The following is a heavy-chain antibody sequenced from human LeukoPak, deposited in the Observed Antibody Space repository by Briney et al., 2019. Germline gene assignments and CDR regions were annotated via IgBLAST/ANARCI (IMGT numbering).Heavy chain of an antibody. J-gene: IGHJ6*03. D-gene: IGHD1-26*01. CDR1: GYTFTSYD. V-gene: IGHV1-8*03. Sequence: ASVKVSCKASGYTFTSYDINWVRQATGQGLEWMGWMNPNSGNTGYAQKFQGSVTITRNTSISTAYMELSSLRSEDTAVYYCARLGGSYYPNYYYMDVWGKGTTVTVSS. CDR3: ARLGGSYYPNYYYMDV. CDR2: MNPNSGNT.